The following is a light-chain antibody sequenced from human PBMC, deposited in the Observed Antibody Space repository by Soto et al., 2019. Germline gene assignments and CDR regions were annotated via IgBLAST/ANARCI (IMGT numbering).Light chain of an antibody. Sequence: IVLTQSQATLSLSPGERDTLSCRASQSVRNYLAWYQQKPCQAPRLLIYDASNRATGIPARFSGTGSGTDFTLTISSLEPEDFAIYYCQQRSKMPLTFGHGTKVDLK. CDR1: QSVRNY. CDR2: DAS. J-gene: IGKJ1*01. V-gene: IGKV3-11*01. CDR3: QQRSKMPLT.